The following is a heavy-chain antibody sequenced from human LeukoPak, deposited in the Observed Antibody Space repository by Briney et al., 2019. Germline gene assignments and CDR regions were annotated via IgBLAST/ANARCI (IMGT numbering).Heavy chain of an antibody. Sequence: GGSLRLSCAASGFTFSSYWMRWVRQAPGKGMEWVAVISYDGSNKYYADSVKGRFTISRDNSKNTLYLQMNSLRAEDTAVYYCAREGDGYNSHVDYWGQGTLVTVSS. J-gene: IGHJ4*02. D-gene: IGHD5-24*01. CDR2: ISYDGSNK. V-gene: IGHV3-30-3*01. CDR1: GFTFSSYW. CDR3: AREGDGYNSHVDY.